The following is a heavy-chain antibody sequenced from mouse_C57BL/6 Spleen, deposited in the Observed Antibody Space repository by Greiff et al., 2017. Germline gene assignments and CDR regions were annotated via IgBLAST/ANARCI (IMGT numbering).Heavy chain of an antibody. Sequence: EVQLVESGGGLVQPKGSLKLSCAASGFTFNTYAMHWVRQAPGKGLEWVARIRSKSSNYATYYADSVKDRFTISRDDSQSMLYLQMNNLKTEDTAMYYCVRERVEEYYYGSSPYFDYWGQGTTLTVSS. CDR1: GFTFNTYA. D-gene: IGHD1-1*01. CDR3: VRERVEEYYYGSSPYFDY. CDR2: IRSKSSNYAT. J-gene: IGHJ2*01. V-gene: IGHV10-3*01.